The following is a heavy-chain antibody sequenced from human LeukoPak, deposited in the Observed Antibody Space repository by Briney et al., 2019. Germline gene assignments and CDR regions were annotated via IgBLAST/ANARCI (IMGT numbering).Heavy chain of an antibody. V-gene: IGHV3-74*01. Sequence: GGSLRLSCVVSGFSFSKSWMHWVRQAPGKGLVWVSRIYNDGSTTNYADSVKGRFTISRDNDANTLFLQMSSLRAEETGVYYCAREKDDHGDPGPLDAWGQGALVIVSS. CDR2: IYNDGSTT. CDR3: AREKDDHGDPGPLDA. D-gene: IGHD4-17*01. CDR1: GFSFSKSW. J-gene: IGHJ5*02.